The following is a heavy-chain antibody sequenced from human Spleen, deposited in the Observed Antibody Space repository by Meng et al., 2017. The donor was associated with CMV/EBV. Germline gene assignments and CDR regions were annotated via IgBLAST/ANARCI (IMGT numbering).Heavy chain of an antibody. Sequence: SLYAFIWVGPAPGLGLEWMGEFIPVFGTTEYAKSFQSRVTITTNESSSPAFMALSGVRTADSAVYICARGPMVKFGGVIISPLEYWGQGTLVTVSS. CDR1: SLYA. D-gene: IGHD3-16*02. CDR2: FIPVFGTT. V-gene: IGHV1-69*05. J-gene: IGHJ4*02. CDR3: ARGPMVKFGGVIISPLEY.